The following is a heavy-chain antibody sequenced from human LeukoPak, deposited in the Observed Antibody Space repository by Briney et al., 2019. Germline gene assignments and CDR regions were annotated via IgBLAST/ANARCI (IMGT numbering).Heavy chain of an antibody. V-gene: IGHV4-30-4*01. CDR2: IYYSGST. Sequence: SETLSLTCTVSGGWISSGDYYWRWIRQPPGKGLEWVGYIYYSGSTYYNPSLKSRVTISVDTSKNQFSLKLSSVTAADTAVHYCAREFYCNSTSCYRPSYGMDVWGQGTTVTVSS. CDR1: GGWISSGDYY. J-gene: IGHJ6*02. D-gene: IGHD2-2*01. CDR3: AREFYCNSTSCYRPSYGMDV.